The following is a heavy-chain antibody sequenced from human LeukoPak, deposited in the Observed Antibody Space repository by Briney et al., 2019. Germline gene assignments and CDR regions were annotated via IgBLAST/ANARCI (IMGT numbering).Heavy chain of an antibody. V-gene: IGHV3-21*01. CDR3: ARDQNILTGSNYYGMDV. CDR2: ISSSSSYI. D-gene: IGHD3-9*01. CDR1: GLTFSSYS. J-gene: IGHJ6*02. Sequence: GGSLRLSCAASGLTFSSYSMNWVRQAPGKGLEWVSSISSSSSYIYYADSVKGRFTISRDNAKNSLYLQMNSLRAEDTAVYYCARDQNILTGSNYYGMDVWGQGTTVTVSS.